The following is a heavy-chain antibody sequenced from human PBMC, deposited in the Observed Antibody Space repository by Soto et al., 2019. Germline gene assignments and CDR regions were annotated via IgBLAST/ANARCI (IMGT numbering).Heavy chain of an antibody. V-gene: IGHV1-69*08. Sequence: QVQLVQSGAEVKKPGSSVKVSCKASGGTFSSYSINWVRQAPGQGLEWMGRITPILGIANYARKFQGRVTITADKSTSTAYMELSSLRSEDTAVYYCAREPYGDYSGYWGQGTLVTVSS. CDR1: GGTFSSYS. CDR2: ITPILGIA. J-gene: IGHJ4*02. D-gene: IGHD4-17*01. CDR3: AREPYGDYSGY.